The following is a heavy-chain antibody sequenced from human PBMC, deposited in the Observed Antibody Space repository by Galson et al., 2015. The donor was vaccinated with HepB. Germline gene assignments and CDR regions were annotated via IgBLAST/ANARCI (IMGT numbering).Heavy chain of an antibody. CDR2: IVVGSGNT. D-gene: IGHD1-26*01. CDR1: GFNFTSSA. Sequence: SVKVSCKASGFNFTSSAMQWVRQARGQRLEWIGWIVVGSGNTKDAQKFQERVTITRDMSTRTAYMELGSLRSEDTAVYYCAAGIVGTTTPDFDSWGQGTLVTVSS. V-gene: IGHV1-58*02. CDR3: AAGIVGTTTPDFDS. J-gene: IGHJ4*02.